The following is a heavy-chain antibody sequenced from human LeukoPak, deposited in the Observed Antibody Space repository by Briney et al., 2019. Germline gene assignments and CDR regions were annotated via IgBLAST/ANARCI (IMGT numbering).Heavy chain of an antibody. CDR3: AIPYSGSYGDYYYYYMDV. D-gene: IGHD1-26*01. CDR2: MNPNSGNT. J-gene: IGHJ6*03. V-gene: IGHV1-8*03. CDR1: GYTFTSYD. Sequence: GASVKVSCKASGYTFTSYDINWVRQATGQGLEWVGWMNPNSGNTGYAQKFQGRVTITRNTSISTAYMELSSLRSEDTAVYYCAIPYSGSYGDYYYYYMDVWGKGTTVTVSS.